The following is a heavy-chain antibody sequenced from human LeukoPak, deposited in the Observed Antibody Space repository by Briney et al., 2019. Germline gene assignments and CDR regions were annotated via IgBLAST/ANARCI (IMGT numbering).Heavy chain of an antibody. J-gene: IGHJ4*02. CDR2: INSDGINT. D-gene: IGHD5-24*01. V-gene: IGHV3-74*01. CDR3: XXDRRWLPHPFDY. Sequence: GGSLRLSCAASGFTFSNYWMHWVRQAPGKGLVWVSRINSDGINTSYADSVKGRFTISRDNAKNSLYLQMNNLRAEDTAVYYXXXDRRWLPHPFDYWGRGTLVTVSS. CDR1: GFTFSNYW.